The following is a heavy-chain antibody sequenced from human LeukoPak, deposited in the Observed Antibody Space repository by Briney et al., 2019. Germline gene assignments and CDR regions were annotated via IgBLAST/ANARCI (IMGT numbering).Heavy chain of an antibody. CDR3: ARGAIAGASFDY. Sequence: GGSLRLSCAVSGFSFDTYWMTWVRQAPGKGLEWVANIKQDGSEKYYVDSVKGRFTISRDNAKNTLYLQMNSLRAEDTAVYYCARGAIAGASFDYWGQGALVTVSS. D-gene: IGHD1-26*01. CDR1: GFSFDTYW. V-gene: IGHV3-7*01. CDR2: IKQDGSEK. J-gene: IGHJ4*02.